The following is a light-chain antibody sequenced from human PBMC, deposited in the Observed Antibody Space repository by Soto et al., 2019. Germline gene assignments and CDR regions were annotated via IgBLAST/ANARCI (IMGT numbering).Light chain of an antibody. Sequence: EIQLTQSPGTLTSSPGDRRTLPCLPSQTVSSNFLAWYQQKPGQAPRLLIFDASTRATGIPDRFTGSGSGTDFTLTISRLEPEDFAVYYCQFYGAPSKTFGQGTKVDIK. CDR2: DAS. J-gene: IGKJ1*01. CDR3: QFYGAPSKT. CDR1: QTVSSNF. V-gene: IGKV3-20*01.